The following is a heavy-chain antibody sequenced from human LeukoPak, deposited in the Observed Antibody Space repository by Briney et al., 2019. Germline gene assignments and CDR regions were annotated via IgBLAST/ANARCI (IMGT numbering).Heavy chain of an antibody. CDR1: GFTFSSYS. J-gene: IGHJ3*02. D-gene: IGHD2-21*02. CDR3: ARKGEVTAPTKNAFDI. CDR2: ISSTGSYI. V-gene: IGHV3-21*01. Sequence: GGSLRLSCAASGFTFSSYSMNWVRQAPGKGLEWVSSISSTGSYIYYADSVKGRFTISRDNAKNSLYLQMNSLRAEDTAVYFCARKGEVTAPTKNAFDIWGQGTMVTVSS.